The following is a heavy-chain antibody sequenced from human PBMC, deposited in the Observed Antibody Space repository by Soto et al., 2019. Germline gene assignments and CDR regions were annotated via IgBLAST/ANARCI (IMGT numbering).Heavy chain of an antibody. J-gene: IGHJ4*02. CDR2: IYWDDDK. D-gene: IGHD3-22*01. Sequence: QITLKESGPTLVKPTQTLTLTCTFSGFSLSTSGVGVGWIRQPPGKALEWLALIYWDDDKRYSPSLKSRLTITKDTSKNQVVLTMTNMDPVDTATYYCAHSRLYYYDSSPTTKPESYFDYWGQGTLVTVSS. CDR3: AHSRLYYYDSSPTTKPESYFDY. V-gene: IGHV2-5*02. CDR1: GFSLSTSGVG.